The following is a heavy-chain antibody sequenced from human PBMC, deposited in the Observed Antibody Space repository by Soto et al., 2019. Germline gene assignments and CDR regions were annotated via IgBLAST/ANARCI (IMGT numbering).Heavy chain of an antibody. Sequence: QVQLVESGGGVVQPGRSLRLYYAASGFTFSSYGMHWVRQAPGKGLEWVAAILYDGSNKYYADSVKGRFTISRDNSKNTVYLQMNSLRAEDTAVYYCAKDPGYGLDYWGQGTLVTVSS. CDR2: ILYDGSNK. J-gene: IGHJ4*02. CDR3: AKDPGYGLDY. V-gene: IGHV3-30*18. CDR1: GFTFSSYG. D-gene: IGHD5-12*01.